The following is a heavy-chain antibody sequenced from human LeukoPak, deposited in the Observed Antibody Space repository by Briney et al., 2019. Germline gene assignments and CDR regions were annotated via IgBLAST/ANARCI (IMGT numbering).Heavy chain of an antibody. J-gene: IGHJ4*02. CDR1: GFTFSSYA. Sequence: GGSLRLSCAASGFTFSSYAMRWVRQAPGKGLEYVSAISSHGGSTYYANSVKGRFTISRDNSKNTLYLQMGSLRAEDMAVYYCARGHFDWLLYLDYWGQGTLVTVSS. CDR2: ISSHGGST. D-gene: IGHD3-9*01. CDR3: ARGHFDWLLYLDY. V-gene: IGHV3-64*01.